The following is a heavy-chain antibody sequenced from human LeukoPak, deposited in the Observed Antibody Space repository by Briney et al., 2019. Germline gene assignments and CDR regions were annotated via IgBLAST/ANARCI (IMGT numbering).Heavy chain of an antibody. D-gene: IGHD3-10*01. J-gene: IGHJ6*02. Sequence: GGSLRLSCAASGFTFSSYSMNWVRQAPGKGLEWVSYISSSSSTIYYADSVKGRFTISRDNAKNSLHLQMNSLRAEDTAVYYCARELVSVTMVRGVPPYYHYYGMDVWGQGTTVTVSS. CDR2: ISSSSSTI. CDR3: ARELVSVTMVRGVPPYYHYYGMDV. CDR1: GFTFSSYS. V-gene: IGHV3-48*04.